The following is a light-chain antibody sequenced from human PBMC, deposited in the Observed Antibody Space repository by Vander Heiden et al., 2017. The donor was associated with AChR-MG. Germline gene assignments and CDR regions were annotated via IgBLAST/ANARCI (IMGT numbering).Light chain of an antibody. V-gene: IGLV1-47*02. CDR2: GNS. CDR3: AACDDSLGGPV. Sequence: QSVLSQPPSASRTPGQRATRHCSGRGFNPGSLSVSWYQRRPGTAPKLLIYGNSQRPSGVPDRFSGSKSGSSASLAISGLRAEDEADYYCAACDDSLGGPVFGGGTKLTVL. J-gene: IGLJ3*02. CDR1: GFNPGSLS.